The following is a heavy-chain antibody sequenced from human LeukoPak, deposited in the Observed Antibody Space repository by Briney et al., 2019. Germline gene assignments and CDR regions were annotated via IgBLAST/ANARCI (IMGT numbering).Heavy chain of an antibody. V-gene: IGHV3-30*18. D-gene: IGHD3-10*01. Sequence: PGGSLRLSCAASGFTFSSYGMHWARQAPGKGLEWVAVISYDGSNKYYADSVKGRFTISRDNSKNTLYLQMNSLRAEDTAVYYCAKDRGGGGDYWGQGTLVTVSS. CDR2: ISYDGSNK. CDR3: AKDRGGGGDY. J-gene: IGHJ4*02. CDR1: GFTFSSYG.